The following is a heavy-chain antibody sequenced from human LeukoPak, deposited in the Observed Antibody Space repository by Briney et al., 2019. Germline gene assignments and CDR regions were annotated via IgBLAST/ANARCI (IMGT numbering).Heavy chain of an antibody. Sequence: GGSLRLSCAASGFTFDDYAMHWVRQAPGKGLEWVSGISWNSGSIGYADSVKGRFTISRDNAKNSLYLQMNSLRAEDTALYYCAKAGSWYGSYYFDYWGQGTLATVSS. CDR3: AKAGSWYGSYYFDY. D-gene: IGHD6-13*01. J-gene: IGHJ4*02. V-gene: IGHV3-9*01. CDR1: GFTFDDYA. CDR2: ISWNSGSI.